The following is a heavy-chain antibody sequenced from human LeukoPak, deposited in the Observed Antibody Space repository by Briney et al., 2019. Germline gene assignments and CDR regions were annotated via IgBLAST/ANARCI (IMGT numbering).Heavy chain of an antibody. Sequence: PSETLSLTCTVSGGSISSYYWSWIRQPPGKGLEWIGYIYYSGSTNYNPSLKSRVTISVDTSKNQFSLKLSSVTAADTAVYYCAREVAGFYNNWFDPWGQGTLVTVSS. J-gene: IGHJ5*02. V-gene: IGHV4-59*01. CDR2: IYYSGST. D-gene: IGHD3-9*01. CDR1: GGSISSYY. CDR3: AREVAGFYNNWFDP.